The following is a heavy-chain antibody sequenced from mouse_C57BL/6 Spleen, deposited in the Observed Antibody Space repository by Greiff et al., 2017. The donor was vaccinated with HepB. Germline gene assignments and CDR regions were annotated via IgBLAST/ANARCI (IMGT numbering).Heavy chain of an antibody. CDR3: ARWNDYEVFAY. D-gene: IGHD2-4*01. CDR1: GYTFTDYN. J-gene: IGHJ3*01. V-gene: IGHV1-18*01. Sequence: EVKVVESGPELVKPGASVKIPCKASGYTFTDYNMDWVKQSHGKSLEWIGDINPNNGGTIYNQKFKGKATLTVDKSSSTAYMELRSLTSEDTAVYYCARWNDYEVFAYWGQGTLVTVSA. CDR2: INPNNGGT.